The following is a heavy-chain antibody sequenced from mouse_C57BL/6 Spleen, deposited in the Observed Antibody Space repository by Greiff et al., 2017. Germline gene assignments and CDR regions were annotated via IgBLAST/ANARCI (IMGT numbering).Heavy chain of an antibody. CDR2: IRSKSSNYAT. V-gene: IGHV10-3*01. CDR1: GFTFNTYA. CDR3: VRDTYYSNFAWFAY. Sequence: EVQLVESGGGLVQPKGSLKLSCAASGFTFNTYAMHWVRQAPGKGLEWVARIRSKSSNYATYYADSVKDRFTISRDDSQSMLYLQMNNLKTEETAMYDCVRDTYYSNFAWFAYWGQGTLVTVSA. J-gene: IGHJ3*01. D-gene: IGHD2-5*01.